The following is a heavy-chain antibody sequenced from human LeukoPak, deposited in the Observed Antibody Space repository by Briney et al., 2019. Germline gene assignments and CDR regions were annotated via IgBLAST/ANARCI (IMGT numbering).Heavy chain of an antibody. CDR1: GFTFSSYT. CDR2: ITLIRST. Sequence: GGSLRLACAASGFTFSSYTMNWVRQAPEKGLEWVSSITLIRSTYYADSVKGRFTISRDNAKNSLYLQMSSLRAEDTAVYYCARDRTGMDVWGKGTTVTVSS. CDR3: ARDRTGMDV. J-gene: IGHJ6*04. V-gene: IGHV3-21*01.